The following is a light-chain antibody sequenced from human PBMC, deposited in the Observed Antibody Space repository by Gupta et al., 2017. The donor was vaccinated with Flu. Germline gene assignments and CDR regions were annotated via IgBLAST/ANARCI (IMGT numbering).Light chain of an antibody. CDR3: SSYTSSSTLVV. V-gene: IGLV2-14*01. J-gene: IGLJ1*01. CDR1: SSDVGGYNY. CDR2: EVS. Sequence: SALTQPASVSGSPGQSITISCTGTSSDVGGYNYVSWYQQHPGKAPKLMIYEVSNRPSGVSNRFSGSKSGNTASLTISGLQAEDEADYYCSSYTSSSTLVVFGTGTKVTAL.